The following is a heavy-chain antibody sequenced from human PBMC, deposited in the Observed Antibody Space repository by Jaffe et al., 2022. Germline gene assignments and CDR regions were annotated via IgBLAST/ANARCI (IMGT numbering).Heavy chain of an antibody. J-gene: IGHJ3*02. D-gene: IGHD6-19*01. CDR1: GFTFSSYS. Sequence: EVQLVESGGGLVKPGGSLRLSCAASGFTFSSYSMNWVRQAPGKGLEWVSSISSSSSYIYYADSVKGRFTISRDNAKNSLYLQMNSLRAEDTAVYYCARDTYSSGGDAFDIWGQGTMVTVSS. CDR2: ISSSSSYI. V-gene: IGHV3-21*01. CDR3: ARDTYSSGGDAFDI.